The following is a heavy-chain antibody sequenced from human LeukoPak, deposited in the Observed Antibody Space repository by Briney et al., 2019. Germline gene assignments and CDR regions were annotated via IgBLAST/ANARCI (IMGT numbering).Heavy chain of an antibody. CDR1: GFTVSSNY. V-gene: IGHV3-53*01. CDR2: IYSGGST. Sequence: PGGSLRLSCAASGFTVSSNYMSWVRQAPGKGLEWVSVIYSGGSTYYADSVKGRFTISRDNSKNTLYLQMNSLRAEDTAVYYCARDRDYGDWYFAYWGQGTLVTVSS. J-gene: IGHJ4*02. D-gene: IGHD4-17*01. CDR3: ARDRDYGDWYFAY.